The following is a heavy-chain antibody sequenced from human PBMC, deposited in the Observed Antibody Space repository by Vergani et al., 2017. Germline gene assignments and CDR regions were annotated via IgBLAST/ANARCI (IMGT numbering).Heavy chain of an antibody. D-gene: IGHD5-18*01. Sequence: QVTLRESGPALVKPTQTLTLTCTFSGFSLSTSGMCVSWIRQPPGKALEWLARNDCVDDKYYSTSLKTRLTISKDTSKNQVVLTMTNMDPVNTATYYCARTEYSYSKAFDYWGQGTLVTVSS. CDR2: NDCVDDK. J-gene: IGHJ4*02. CDR3: ARTEYSYSKAFDY. CDR1: GFSLSTSGMC. V-gene: IGHV2-70*15.